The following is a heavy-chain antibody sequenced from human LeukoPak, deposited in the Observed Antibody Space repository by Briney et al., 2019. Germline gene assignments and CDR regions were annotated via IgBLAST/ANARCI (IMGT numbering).Heavy chain of an antibody. Sequence: GGSLRLSCAASGFTFSSSAMSWVRQAPGKGLEWVAAISDTGRLSYCADSVNGRFTISRDNSKNTLYLQMNSLRAEDTAVYYCAKEYYYDSRPFDYWGQGTLVTVSS. CDR3: AKEYYYDSRPFDY. D-gene: IGHD3-22*01. V-gene: IGHV3-23*01. J-gene: IGHJ4*02. CDR2: ISDTGRLS. CDR1: GFTFSSSA.